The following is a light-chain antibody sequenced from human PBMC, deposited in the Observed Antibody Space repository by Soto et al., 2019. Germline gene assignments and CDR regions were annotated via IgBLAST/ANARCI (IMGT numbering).Light chain of an antibody. CDR2: SAA. J-gene: IGKJ3*01. Sequence: EIVMTQSPVTLSVSPGERATLSCTASQSVNNNVAWYQQKPGHPPRLLIYSAAIGPTGTPARFSGSGSGADFNLPISSQQSEGCAVYYCQQYNKWPLTFGTGTKVDL. CDR3: QQYNKWPLT. V-gene: IGKV3-15*01. CDR1: QSVNNN.